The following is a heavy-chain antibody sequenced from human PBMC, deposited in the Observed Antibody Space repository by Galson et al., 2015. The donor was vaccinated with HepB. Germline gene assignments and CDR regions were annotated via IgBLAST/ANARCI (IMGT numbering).Heavy chain of an antibody. CDR1: GYSFNIYW. CDR3: ARHGYGANPYWYFDH. D-gene: IGHD4-23*01. V-gene: IGHV5-51*01. CDR2: IYPGDSDI. Sequence: QSGAEVKKPGESLKISCKASGYSFNIYWIAWVRQMPGKGLEWMGIIYPGDSDIRYSPSFQGQVTISADKSISTAYLQWSSLKASDTAMYYCARHGYGANPYWYFDHWGRGTLVTVSS. J-gene: IGHJ2*01.